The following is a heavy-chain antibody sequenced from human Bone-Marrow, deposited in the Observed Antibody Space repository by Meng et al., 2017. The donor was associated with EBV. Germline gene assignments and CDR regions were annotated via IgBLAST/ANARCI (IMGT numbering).Heavy chain of an antibody. CDR1: GFTFRQDW. D-gene: IGHD1-1*01. V-gene: IGHV3-15*01. J-gene: IGHJ4*02. Sequence: EVELVESGGGMVKPRGFLRLSCAASGFTFRQDWMTWVRQDPGKGLEWVGRVKSQADGGSTDYSTALRGRLTISRDDSRNMLYLQINSLQIEDSALYYCASESTTFEYWGLGTLVTVSS. CDR3: ASESTTFEY. CDR2: VKSQADGGST.